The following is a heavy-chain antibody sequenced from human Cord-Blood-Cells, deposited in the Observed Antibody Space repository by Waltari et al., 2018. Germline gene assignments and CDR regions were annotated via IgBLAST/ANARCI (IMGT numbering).Heavy chain of an antibody. CDR1: GATFTGYY. J-gene: IGHJ4*02. D-gene: IGHD1-26*01. V-gene: IGHV1-2*04. Sequence: KPGASVTVSCKASGATFTGYYMHWVRQAPGQGLEWMGWINPNSGGTNYAQKFQGWVTMTRDTSISTAYMELSRLRSDDTAVYYCARAGVVGATAYYFDYWGQGTLVTVSS. CDR3: ARAGVVGATAYYFDY. CDR2: INPNSGGT.